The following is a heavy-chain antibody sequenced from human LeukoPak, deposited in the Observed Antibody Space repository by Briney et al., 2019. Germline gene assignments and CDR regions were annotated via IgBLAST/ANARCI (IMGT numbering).Heavy chain of an antibody. Sequence: VASVKVSCKASGGTFSSYAISWVRQAPGQGLEWMGGIIPIFGTANYAQKFQGRVTITTDESTSTAYMELSSLRSEDTAVYYCARARGAIEPQSHAFDIWGQGTMVTVSS. CDR1: GGTFSSYA. J-gene: IGHJ3*02. V-gene: IGHV1-69*05. CDR3: ARARGAIEPQSHAFDI. D-gene: IGHD2-2*02. CDR2: IIPIFGTA.